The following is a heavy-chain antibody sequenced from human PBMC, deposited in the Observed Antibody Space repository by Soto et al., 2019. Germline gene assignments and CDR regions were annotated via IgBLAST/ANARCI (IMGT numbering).Heavy chain of an antibody. V-gene: IGHV3-30-3*01. CDR2: ISYDGSNK. Sequence: QVQLVESGGGVVQPGRSLRLSCAASGFTFSSYAMHWVRQAPGKGLEWVAVISYDGSNKYYADSVKGRFTISRDNSKNTLYLQMNSLRAEDTAVYYCARYLTTVVTSDAFDIWGQGTMVTVSS. D-gene: IGHD4-17*01. CDR1: GFTFSSYA. J-gene: IGHJ3*02. CDR3: ARYLTTVVTSDAFDI.